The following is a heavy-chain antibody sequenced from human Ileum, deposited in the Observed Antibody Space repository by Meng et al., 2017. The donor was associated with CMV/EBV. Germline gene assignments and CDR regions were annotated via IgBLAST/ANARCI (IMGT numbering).Heavy chain of an antibody. V-gene: IGHV1-2*02. Sequence: ASVKVSCKASGYTFTDSFIQWLRQAPGQGLEWMGWINPTNGLTYYTEKFQGRLTMTADTSITTGFMELNSLTSDDTAEYYCGLGGGDFWGQGTLVTVSS. D-gene: IGHD1-26*01. CDR3: GLGGGDF. CDR1: GYTFTDSF. J-gene: IGHJ4*02. CDR2: INPTNGLT.